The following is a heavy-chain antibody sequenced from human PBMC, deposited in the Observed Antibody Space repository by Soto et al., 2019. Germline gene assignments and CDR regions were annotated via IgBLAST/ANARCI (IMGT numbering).Heavy chain of an antibody. Sequence: SETLSLTCTVSGGSISSSRCHWVWIRQPPGKGLEWIASIKYSGTTFYNPSLKSRVTISVDTSKNQFSLKLSSVTAADTAVYYCARGPYSGSYYFDYWGQGTLVTVSS. V-gene: IGHV4-39*01. CDR3: ARGPYSGSYYFDY. CDR2: IKYSGTT. D-gene: IGHD1-26*01. CDR1: GGSISSSRCH. J-gene: IGHJ4*02.